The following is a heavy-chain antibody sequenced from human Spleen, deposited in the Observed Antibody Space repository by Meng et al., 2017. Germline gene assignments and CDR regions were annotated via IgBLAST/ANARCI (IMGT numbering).Heavy chain of an antibody. V-gene: IGHV2-5*02. Sequence: SGPTLVKPTQTLTLTCTFPGFSLSTRGVSVGWVRQPPGRALEWLALIYWDDDKHYSPSLRSRLTITKDTSKNQVVLTVANMDPVDTATYYCAHRFFFDTSGSEYYQHWGQGTVVTVSS. D-gene: IGHD6-19*01. CDR2: IYWDDDK. J-gene: IGHJ1*01. CDR1: GFSLSTRGVS. CDR3: AHRFFFDTSGSEYYQH.